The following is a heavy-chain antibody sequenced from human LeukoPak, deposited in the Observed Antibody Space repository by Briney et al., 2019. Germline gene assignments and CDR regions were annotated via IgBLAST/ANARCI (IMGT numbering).Heavy chain of an antibody. D-gene: IGHD5-18*01. Sequence: GGSLRLSCSASGLTFISYWRNWVRQPQGKGLVWVSRINSDGSSTSYADSVKGRFTISRDNAKNTLYLQMNSLRAEDTAVYYCARGGAAMAYYWGQGTLVTVSS. CDR2: INSDGSST. CDR1: GLTFISYW. V-gene: IGHV3-74*01. J-gene: IGHJ4*02. CDR3: ARGGAAMAYY.